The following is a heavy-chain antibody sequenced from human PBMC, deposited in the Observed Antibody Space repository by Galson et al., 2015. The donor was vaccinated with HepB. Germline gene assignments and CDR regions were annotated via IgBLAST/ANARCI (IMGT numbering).Heavy chain of an antibody. CDR2: INTDGSIT. Sequence: SLRLSCAASGFPFSSNWMHWVRQAPGKGLVWVSRINTDGSITTYADSVKGRFTISRDNAKNTLYLQMSSLRAEDTAVYYCVRETSKGEPFDYWGQGTLVTVSS. D-gene: IGHD3-16*01. V-gene: IGHV3-74*01. CDR3: VRETSKGEPFDY. J-gene: IGHJ4*02. CDR1: GFPFSSNW.